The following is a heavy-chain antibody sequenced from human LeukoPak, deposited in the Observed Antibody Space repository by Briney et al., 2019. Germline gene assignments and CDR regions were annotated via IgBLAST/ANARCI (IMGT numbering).Heavy chain of an antibody. CDR3: ARDCSGGSCYSPYYYYYMDV. CDR2: IYTSGST. V-gene: IGHV4-4*07. Sequence: PSETLSLTCTVSGGSISSYYWSWIRQPAGKGLEWIGRIYTSGSTNYNPSLKSRVTISVDTSKNQFSLKLSSVTAADTAVYYCARDCSGGSCYSPYYYYYMDVWGKGTTVTVSS. D-gene: IGHD2-15*01. J-gene: IGHJ6*03. CDR1: GGSISSYY.